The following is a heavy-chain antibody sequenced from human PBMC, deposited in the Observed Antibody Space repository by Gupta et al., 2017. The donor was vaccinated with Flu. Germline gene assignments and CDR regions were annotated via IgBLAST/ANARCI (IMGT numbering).Heavy chain of an antibody. D-gene: IGHD5-12*01. J-gene: IGHJ6*02. V-gene: IGHV3-15*01. Sequence: EVQLVESGGGLLKPGGSLRLSCAASGFTFSYAWLSWVRQAPGKGLEWVGRIKTKTDGGTTDYAAPVKGRFSISRDDSKNTLYLQMNSLKTEDTAVYYCTTHLKGLRDRGVYYYYYDMDLWGQGTTVTVSS. CDR2: IKTKTDGGTT. CDR1: GFTFSYAW. CDR3: TTHLKGLRDRGVYYYYYDMDL.